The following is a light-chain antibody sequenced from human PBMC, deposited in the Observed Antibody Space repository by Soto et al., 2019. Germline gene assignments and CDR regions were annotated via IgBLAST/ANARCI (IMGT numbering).Light chain of an antibody. CDR1: QTIDTS. V-gene: IGKV3-15*01. CDR2: DAS. J-gene: IGKJ2*01. Sequence: EIVMTQSPAALSVSPGDRATLSCRASQTIDTSLAWYQRKPGQAPKLLIYDASTWATGVPARFSGSGSGTEFTLTISSLQSEDFATYYCQQYNYWPYTFGQGTKVDIK. CDR3: QQYNYWPYT.